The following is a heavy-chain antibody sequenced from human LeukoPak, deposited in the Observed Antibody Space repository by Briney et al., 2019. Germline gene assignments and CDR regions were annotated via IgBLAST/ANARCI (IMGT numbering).Heavy chain of an antibody. V-gene: IGHV4-38-2*02. CDR3: AREFADYNDISGYYGD. CDR2: IYHSGST. J-gene: IGHJ4*02. D-gene: IGHD3-22*01. CDR1: GYSISSGYY. Sequence: SETLSLTCTVSGYSISSGYYWGWIRQPPGKGLEWIGSIYHSGSTYYKSSLKSRVTISVDTSKNQLSLKLSSVTAADTAIYFCAREFADYNDISGYYGDWGQGTLVTVSS.